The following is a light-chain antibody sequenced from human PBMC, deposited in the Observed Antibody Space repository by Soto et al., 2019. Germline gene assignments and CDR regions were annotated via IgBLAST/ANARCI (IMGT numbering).Light chain of an antibody. J-gene: IGKJ4*01. CDR1: QSVSNN. CDR2: GAS. Sequence: EIVMTQSPATLSVSPGERATLSCRASQSVSNNLAWYQQKPGQAPRLLIYGASTRATGIPARFSGSGSGTEFTPTISSLQSEDFAVYYCQQYNNWPGTFGGGTVVEIK. CDR3: QQYNNWPGT. V-gene: IGKV3-15*01.